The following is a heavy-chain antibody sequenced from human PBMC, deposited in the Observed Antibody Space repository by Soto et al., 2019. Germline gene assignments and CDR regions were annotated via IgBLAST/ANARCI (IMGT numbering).Heavy chain of an antibody. D-gene: IGHD4-4*01. J-gene: IGHJ4*02. CDR2: ISYDGSNK. V-gene: IGHV3-30*18. Sequence: PEGSLRLSCAASGFTFSSCGMHWVRQAPGKGLEWVAVISYDGSNKYYADYVKGRFTISRDNSKNTVYLQMNSLKAEDTAVYYCAKDLQSQWSLDYWGQGTLVTVSS. CDR3: AKDLQSQWSLDY. CDR1: GFTFSSCG.